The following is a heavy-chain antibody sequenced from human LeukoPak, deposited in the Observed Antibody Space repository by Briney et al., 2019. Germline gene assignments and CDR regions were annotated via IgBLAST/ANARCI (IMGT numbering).Heavy chain of an antibody. Sequence: GRSLRLSCAASGFTFSSYGMHWVRQAPGKGLEWVAVIWYDGSNKYYADSVKGRFSISRDNSRNTLYLQMNSLRAEDTAVYYCAKDAAGPEYWGQGTLVTVSS. CDR1: GFTFSSYG. D-gene: IGHD6-13*01. CDR2: IWYDGSNK. J-gene: IGHJ4*02. V-gene: IGHV3-33*06. CDR3: AKDAAGPEY.